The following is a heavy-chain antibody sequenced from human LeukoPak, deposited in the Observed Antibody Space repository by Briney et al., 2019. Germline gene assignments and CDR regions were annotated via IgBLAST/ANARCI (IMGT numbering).Heavy chain of an antibody. CDR1: GVSISSSNW. Sequence: SETLSLTCAVSGVSISSSNWWSWVRQPPGKGLEWIGEIYHSGSTNYNPPLKSRVTISADTSKNQLSLRLSPVTAADAAVYYCETHPRSGLCATASCFLMLAWGQGTLVTVSS. CDR2: IYHSGST. J-gene: IGHJ5*02. CDR3: ETHPRSGLCATASCFLMLA. V-gene: IGHV4-4*02. D-gene: IGHD2-15*01.